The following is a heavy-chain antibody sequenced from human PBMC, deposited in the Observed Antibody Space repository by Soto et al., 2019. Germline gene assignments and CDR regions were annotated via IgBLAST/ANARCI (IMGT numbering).Heavy chain of an antibody. CDR1: GYTFTSYG. D-gene: IGHD3-22*01. CDR2: MNPNSGNT. CDR3: AVAYYYDSSGYPTLYYYYGMDV. J-gene: IGHJ6*02. Sequence: ASVKVSCKASGYTFTSYGISWVRQATGQGLEWMGWMNPNSGNTGYAQKFQGRVTMTRNTSISTAYMELSSLRSEDTAVYYCAVAYYYDSSGYPTLYYYYGMDVWGQGTTVTVS. V-gene: IGHV1-8*02.